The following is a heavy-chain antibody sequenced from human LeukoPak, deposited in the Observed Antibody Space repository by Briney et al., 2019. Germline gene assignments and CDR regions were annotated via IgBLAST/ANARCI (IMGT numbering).Heavy chain of an antibody. D-gene: IGHD3-9*01. CDR1: GFTFSSYS. CDR3: ARGKYYDILTGPIGHFDY. CDR2: ISSSSSTI. Sequence: PGGSLRLSCAASGFTFSSYSMNWVRQAPGKGLEWVSYISSSSSTIYYADSVKGRFTISRDNAKNSLYLQMNSLRAEDTAVYYCARGKYYDILTGPIGHFDYWGQGTLVTVSS. V-gene: IGHV3-48*01. J-gene: IGHJ4*02.